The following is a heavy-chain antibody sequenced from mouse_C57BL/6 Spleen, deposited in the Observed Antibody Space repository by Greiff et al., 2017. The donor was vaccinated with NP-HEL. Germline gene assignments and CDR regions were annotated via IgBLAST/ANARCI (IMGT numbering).Heavy chain of an antibody. CDR3: ARANWGDYYAMDY. D-gene: IGHD4-1*01. V-gene: IGHV5-16*01. J-gene: IGHJ4*01. Sequence: EVMLVESAGGLVQPGSSMKLSCTASGFTFSDYYMAWVRQVPEKGLEWVANINYDGSSTYYLDSLKSRFIISRDNAKNILYLQMSSLKSEDTATYYCARANWGDYYAMDYWGQGTSVTVSS. CDR1: GFTFSDYY. CDR2: INYDGSST.